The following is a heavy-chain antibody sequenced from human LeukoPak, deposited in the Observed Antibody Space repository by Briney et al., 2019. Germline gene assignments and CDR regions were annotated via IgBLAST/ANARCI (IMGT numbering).Heavy chain of an antibody. Sequence: ASVKVSCKASGYTFTSYGISWVRQATGQGLEWMGWMNPNSGNTGYAQKFQGRVTITRNTSISTAYMELSSLRSEDTAVYYCARVRYSSSWYEDGLKYYFDYWGQGTLVTVSS. CDR1: GYTFTSYG. CDR3: ARVRYSSSWYEDGLKYYFDY. CDR2: MNPNSGNT. D-gene: IGHD6-13*01. V-gene: IGHV1-8*03. J-gene: IGHJ4*02.